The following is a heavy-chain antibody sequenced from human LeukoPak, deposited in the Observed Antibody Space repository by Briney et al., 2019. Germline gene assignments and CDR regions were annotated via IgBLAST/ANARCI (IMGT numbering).Heavy chain of an antibody. Sequence: ASVKVSCKASGYTFSNHAMHWVRQAPGQRLEWMGWINTGNGNTKYSQKFQDRITITRDTSASTAYMELRSLRSEDTAVYYCARDDSGCWYLFYDWGQGTLVTVSS. J-gene: IGHJ4*02. CDR3: ARDDSGCWYLFYD. CDR1: GYTFSNHA. CDR2: INTGNGNT. D-gene: IGHD6-13*01. V-gene: IGHV1-3*04.